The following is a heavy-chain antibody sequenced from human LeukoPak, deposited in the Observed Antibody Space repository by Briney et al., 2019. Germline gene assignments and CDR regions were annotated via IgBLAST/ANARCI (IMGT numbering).Heavy chain of an antibody. J-gene: IGHJ4*02. CDR1: GYTFTGYY. CDR3: ARVEPIVVVPFDY. Sequence: ASVKVSCKASGYTFTGYYMHWVRQAPGQGLEWMGWINPNSGGTNYAQKFQGRVTMTRDTSISTAYMELSRLRSDDTAVYYCARVEPIVVVPFDYWGQGTLVTVSS. D-gene: IGHD2-15*01. V-gene: IGHV1-2*02. CDR2: INPNSGGT.